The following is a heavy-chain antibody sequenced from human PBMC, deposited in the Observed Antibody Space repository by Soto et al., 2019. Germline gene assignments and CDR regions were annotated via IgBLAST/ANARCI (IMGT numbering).Heavy chain of an antibody. CDR1: RGSISSDNW. V-gene: IGHV4-4*02. CDR2: IYHTGTT. CDR3: ATSKYKTFDY. D-gene: IGHD1-20*01. Sequence: QVQLQESGPGLVKPSETLSLTCAVSRGSISSDNWWIWVRQAPGKGLEYIGQIYHTGTTDYNPSLRRRVTMSVDKSKNQFSLEVNSVTAADTAMYYCATSKYKTFDYWGQGTLVTVSS. J-gene: IGHJ4*02.